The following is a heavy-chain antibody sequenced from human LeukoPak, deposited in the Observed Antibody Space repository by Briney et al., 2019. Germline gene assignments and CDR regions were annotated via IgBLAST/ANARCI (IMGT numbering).Heavy chain of an antibody. J-gene: IGHJ4*02. D-gene: IGHD2-2*01. CDR2: IYYSGST. CDR3: AGSSAAKGSIM. Sequence: LETLSLTCTVPGGSISSYYWSWIRQPPGKGLEWIGYIYYSGSTNYNPSLKSRVTISVDTSKNQFSLKLSSVTAADTAVYYCAGSSAAKGSIMWGQGTLVTVSS. V-gene: IGHV4-59*08. CDR1: GGSISSYY.